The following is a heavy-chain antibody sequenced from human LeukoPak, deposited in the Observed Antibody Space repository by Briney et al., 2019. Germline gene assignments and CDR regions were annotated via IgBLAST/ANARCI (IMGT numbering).Heavy chain of an antibody. Sequence: PGGSLRLSCAAFGFTFSSYAMSWVRQAPGKGLEWVSAISGSGGSTYYADSVKGRFTISRDNSKNTLYLQMNSLRAEDTAVYYCARGHGDYDDYYYMDVWGKGTTVTVSS. D-gene: IGHD4-17*01. CDR1: GFTFSSYA. CDR3: ARGHGDYDDYYYMDV. J-gene: IGHJ6*03. CDR2: ISGSGGST. V-gene: IGHV3-23*01.